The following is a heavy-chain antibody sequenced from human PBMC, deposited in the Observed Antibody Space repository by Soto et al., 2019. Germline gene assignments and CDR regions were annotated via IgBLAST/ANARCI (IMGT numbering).Heavy chain of an antibody. CDR2: ISRGGSVI. V-gene: IGHV3-11*01. J-gene: IGHJ4*02. CDR1: GFSFSDSY. D-gene: IGHD3-10*01. CDR3: ASDSHAVDLGY. Sequence: LRLSCAASGFSFSDSYMSWIRQAPGKGLEWVSYISRGGSVIYYADSVKGRFTISRDDAKNSLYLQMNSLRGEDTAIYYCASDSHAVDLGYWGQRTLGTVSS.